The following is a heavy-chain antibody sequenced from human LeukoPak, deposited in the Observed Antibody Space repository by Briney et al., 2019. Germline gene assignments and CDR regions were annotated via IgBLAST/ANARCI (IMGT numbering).Heavy chain of an antibody. CDR3: ARYKLYYYYYMDV. V-gene: IGHV4-34*01. Sequence: SETLSLTCAVYGESFSGYYWSWIRHPPGKGLEWIGEINHSGSTNYNPSLKGPVTISVGTSKNQFSLKLSSVTAADTAVYYCARYKLYYYYYMDVWGKGTTVTVSS. D-gene: IGHD1-1*01. CDR2: INHSGST. CDR1: GESFSGYY. J-gene: IGHJ6*03.